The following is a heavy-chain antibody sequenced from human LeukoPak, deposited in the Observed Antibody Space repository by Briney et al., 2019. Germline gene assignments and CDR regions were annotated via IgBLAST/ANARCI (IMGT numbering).Heavy chain of an antibody. CDR2: ISNNGGYT. CDR1: GVTLSNYA. CDR3: AKQLGYCSDGSCYFPY. J-gene: IGHJ4*02. Sequence: PGGSLRLSCVASGVTLSNYAMSWAPQAPGKGLEWVPAISNNGGYTYYADSVQGRFTISRDNSKSTLCLQMNSLRAEDTAVYYCAKQLGYCSDGSCYFPYWGQGTLVTVSS. D-gene: IGHD2-15*01. V-gene: IGHV3-23*01.